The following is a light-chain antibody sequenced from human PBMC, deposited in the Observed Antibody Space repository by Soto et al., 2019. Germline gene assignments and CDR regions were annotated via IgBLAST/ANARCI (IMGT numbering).Light chain of an antibody. V-gene: IGLV2-14*01. CDR1: SSDVGGYDY. CDR3: SPYTVSSTLV. J-gene: IGLJ2*01. Sequence: QSALTQPASVSGSPGQSITISCTGTSSDVGGYDYVSWYQQQPGRAPKLMIYEVSNRPSGVSDRFSGSKSGNTASLTISGLQTEDEADYYCSPYTVSSTLVFGGGTKLTVL. CDR2: EVS.